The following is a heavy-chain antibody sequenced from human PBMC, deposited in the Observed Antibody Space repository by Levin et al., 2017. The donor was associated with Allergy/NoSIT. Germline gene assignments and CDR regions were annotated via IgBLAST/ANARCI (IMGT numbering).Heavy chain of an antibody. V-gene: IGHV1-2*02. J-gene: IGHJ5*01. CDR1: GYTFSAYY. Sequence: GESLKISCKASGYTFSAYYIHWVRQAPGQGLEWMGWVNPNSGGATYAQKFQGRVTMTSDTSINTAYMELTSLRSDDTALYFCVRARLDSWGQGTPVTVSS. CDR3: VRARLDS. CDR2: VNPNSGGA.